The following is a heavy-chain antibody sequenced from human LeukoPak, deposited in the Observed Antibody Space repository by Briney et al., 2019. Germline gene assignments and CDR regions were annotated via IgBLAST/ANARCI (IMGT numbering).Heavy chain of an antibody. D-gene: IGHD6-19*01. Sequence: SETLSLTCTVSGGSISSSNYYWGWIRQPPGKGLEWIGSIYSGGYTYYNPSLKSRVTISVDTSKNQFSLKLSSVTAADTAVYYCAREVSGWYTSHYYYYYYMDVWGKGTTVTVSS. V-gene: IGHV4-39*07. CDR3: AREVSGWYTSHYYYYYYMDV. J-gene: IGHJ6*03. CDR1: GGSISSSNYY. CDR2: IYSGGYT.